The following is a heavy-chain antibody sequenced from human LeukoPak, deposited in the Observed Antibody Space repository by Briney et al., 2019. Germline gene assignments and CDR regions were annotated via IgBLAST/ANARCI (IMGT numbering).Heavy chain of an antibody. V-gene: IGHV4-59*01. CDR2: IYYSGST. CDR1: GGSISSYY. Sequence: SETLSLTCTVSGGSISSYYWSWIRQSPGKGLEWIGYIYYSGSTNYNPSLKSRVTISVDTSKNQFSLKLSSVTAADTAVCYCAGGEMATIEDAFDIWGQGTMVTVSS. J-gene: IGHJ3*02. D-gene: IGHD5-24*01. CDR3: AGGEMATIEDAFDI.